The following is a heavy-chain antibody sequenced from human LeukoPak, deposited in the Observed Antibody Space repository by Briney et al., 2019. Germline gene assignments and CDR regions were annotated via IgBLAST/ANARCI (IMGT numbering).Heavy chain of an antibody. CDR3: ARATFGGVIAPDYYYMDV. D-gene: IGHD3-16*02. J-gene: IGHJ6*03. CDR1: GYSFTSYW. Sequence: GESLKISCKGSGYSFTSYWIGWVRQMPGKGLEWMGIIYPGDPDTRYSPSFQGQVTISADKSISTAYLQWSSLKASDTAMYYCARATFGGVIAPDYYYMDVWGKGTTVTVSS. V-gene: IGHV5-51*01. CDR2: IYPGDPDT.